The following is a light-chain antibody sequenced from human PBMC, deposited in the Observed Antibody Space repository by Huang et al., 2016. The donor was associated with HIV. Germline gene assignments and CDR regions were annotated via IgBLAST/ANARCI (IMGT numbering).Light chain of an antibody. J-gene: IGKJ4*01. V-gene: IGKV3-20*01. Sequence: DIVLTQSPGTLSLSPGARAALSCRASQNITNKYLAWYQQRSGQAPRLLIYGASNRAMGIPDRFRGSGSGTDFTLIINRLEPQDSAVYYCQQYLSSPLTFGGGTNVEIK. CDR3: QQYLSSPLT. CDR1: QNITNKY. CDR2: GAS.